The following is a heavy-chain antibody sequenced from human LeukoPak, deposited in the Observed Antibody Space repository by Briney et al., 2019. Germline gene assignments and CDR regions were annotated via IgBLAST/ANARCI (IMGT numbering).Heavy chain of an antibody. D-gene: IGHD2-2*01. CDR1: GGSISSSSYY. Sequence: ASETLSLTCTVSGGSISSSSYYGGWIPQPPGKGLEWIGSIYYSGSTYYNPSLKSRVAISVDTSKNQFSLKLSSVNAADTAVYYCARLGDVVVVPAARENNWFDPWGQGTLVTASS. V-gene: IGHV4-39*01. CDR2: IYYSGST. CDR3: ARLGDVVVVPAARENNWFDP. J-gene: IGHJ5*02.